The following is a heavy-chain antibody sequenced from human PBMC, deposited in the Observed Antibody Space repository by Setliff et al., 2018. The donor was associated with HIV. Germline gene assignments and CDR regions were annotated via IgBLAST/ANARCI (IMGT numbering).Heavy chain of an antibody. CDR2: VDPEDGET. J-gene: IGHJ4*02. D-gene: IGHD3-22*01. CDR1: GYTFTDYY. CDR3: TTPLDSSGYFGSDYFDY. V-gene: IGHV1-69-2*01. Sequence: ASVKVSCKASGYTFTDYYIHWVQQAPGKGLEWMGRVDPEDGETAYAEKFQGRITITADTSTDTAYLELSSLRSEDSAFYYCTTPLDSSGYFGSDYFDYWGQGALVTVSS.